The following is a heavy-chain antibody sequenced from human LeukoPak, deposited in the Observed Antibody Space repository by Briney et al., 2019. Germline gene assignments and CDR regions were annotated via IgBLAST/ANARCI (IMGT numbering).Heavy chain of an antibody. V-gene: IGHV3-23*01. CDR3: AKLPVAGTDYYYYGMDV. D-gene: IGHD6-19*01. CDR1: GFTFSSYA. J-gene: IGHJ6*02. CDR2: ISGSGGST. Sequence: GWSLRLSCAASGFTFSSYAMSWVRQAPGKGLEWVSAISGSGGSTYYADSVKGRFTISRDNSKNTLYLQMNSLRAEDTAVYYCAKLPVAGTDYYYYGMDVWGQGTTVTVSS.